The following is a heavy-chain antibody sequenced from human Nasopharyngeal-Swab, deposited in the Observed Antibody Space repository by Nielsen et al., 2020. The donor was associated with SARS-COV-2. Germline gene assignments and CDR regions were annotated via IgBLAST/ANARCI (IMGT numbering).Heavy chain of an antibody. V-gene: IGHV3-53*01. CDR3: ARVRYYYDSSGYYTEEDY. CDR1: GFTVSSNY. D-gene: IGHD3-22*01. Sequence: GGSLRLSCAASGFTVSSNYMSWVRQAPGKGLEWVSVIYSGGSTYYADSVKGRFTISRDNSKNTLYLQMNSLRAEDTAVYYCARVRYYYDSSGYYTEEDYWGQGTLVTVSS. J-gene: IGHJ4*02. CDR2: IYSGGST.